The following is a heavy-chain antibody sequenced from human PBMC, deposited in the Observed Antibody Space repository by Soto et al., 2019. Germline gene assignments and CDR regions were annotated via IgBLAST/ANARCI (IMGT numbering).Heavy chain of an antibody. J-gene: IGHJ5*02. CDR2: ISWNSGSI. Sequence: PGGSLRLSCASSVCTFDDYAMHCVRQAPGKGLEWVSGISWNSGSIGYADSVKGRFAISRDNAKNSLYLQMNSLRAEDTALYYCAKRSESNWFDPWGQGTLVIVSS. CDR3: AKRSESNWFDP. V-gene: IGHV3-9*01. CDR1: VCTFDDYA. D-gene: IGHD3-10*01.